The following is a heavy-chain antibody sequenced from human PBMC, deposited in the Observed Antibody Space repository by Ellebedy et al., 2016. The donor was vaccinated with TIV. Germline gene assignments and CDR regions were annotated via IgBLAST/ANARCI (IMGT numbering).Heavy chain of an antibody. V-gene: IGHV1-46*01. CDR2: INPSGGST. CDR3: AREGGVYFFDY. D-gene: IGHD1-26*01. CDR1: GYTFTSYH. Sequence: AASVKVSCKASGYTFTSYHMQWGRQPPGQGLEWMGIINPSGGSTDYAQKFQGRVTMPRDTSARTVYMELSSLRSEDTAVYYCAREGGVYFFDYWGQGTLVTVSS. J-gene: IGHJ4*02.